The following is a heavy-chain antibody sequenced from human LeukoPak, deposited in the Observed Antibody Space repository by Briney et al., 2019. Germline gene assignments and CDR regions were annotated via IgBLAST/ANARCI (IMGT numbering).Heavy chain of an antibody. CDR3: AKSGVSSWYRQYYYMDV. CDR1: GFTFSSYA. J-gene: IGHJ6*03. V-gene: IGHV3-23*01. CDR2: ISGSGGST. D-gene: IGHD6-13*01. Sequence: PGGSLRLSCAASGFTFSSYAMSWVRQAPGKGLEWVSAISGSGGSTYYADSVKGRFTISRGNSKNTLYLQMNSLRAEDTAVYYCAKSGVSSWYRQYYYMDVWGKGTTVTISS.